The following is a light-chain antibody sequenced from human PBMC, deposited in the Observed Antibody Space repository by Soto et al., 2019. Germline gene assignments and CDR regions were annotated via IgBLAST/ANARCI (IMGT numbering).Light chain of an antibody. V-gene: IGLV2-8*01. CDR3: YSYAGSSNV. CDR2: EVS. Sequence: QSALTQPPSASGSPGQSVTISCTGTSSDVGGYNYVSWYQQYPGKAPKLMIHEVSKRPSGVPDRFSGSKSGNTASLTVSGLQAEDEADYYCYSYAGSSNVFGTGTKVTVL. CDR1: SSDVGGYNY. J-gene: IGLJ1*01.